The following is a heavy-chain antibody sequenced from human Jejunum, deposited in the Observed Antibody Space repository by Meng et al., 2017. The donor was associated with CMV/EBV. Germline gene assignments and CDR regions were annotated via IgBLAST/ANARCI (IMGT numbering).Heavy chain of an antibody. D-gene: IGHD1-26*01. Sequence: SCKTSGYSFTGYYIHWVRQGPGQGLEWMGWINLNSRDTNYAQKFQGWVAMTGDTSINTVYMEMTRLTSGDTAVYYCARQDATSWDFDFWGQGTLSPSPQ. CDR3: ARQDATSWDFDF. CDR2: INLNSRDT. CDR1: GYSFTGYY. V-gene: IGHV1-2*04. J-gene: IGHJ4*02.